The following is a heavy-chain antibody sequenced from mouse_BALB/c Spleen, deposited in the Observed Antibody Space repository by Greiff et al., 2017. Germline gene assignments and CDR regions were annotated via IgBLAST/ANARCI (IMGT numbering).Heavy chain of an antibody. D-gene: IGHD2-1*01. CDR2: IYWDDDK. V-gene: IGHV8-12*01. J-gene: IGHJ4*01. CDR3: ARRAEDYGNYDYAMDY. CDR1: GFSLSTSGMG. Sequence: QVTLNVSGPGILQPSQTLSLTCSFSGFSLSTSGMGVSWIRQPSGKGLEWLAHIYWDDDKRYNPSLKSRLTISKDTSSNQVFLKITSVDTADTATYYCARRAEDYGNYDYAMDYWGQGTSVTVSS.